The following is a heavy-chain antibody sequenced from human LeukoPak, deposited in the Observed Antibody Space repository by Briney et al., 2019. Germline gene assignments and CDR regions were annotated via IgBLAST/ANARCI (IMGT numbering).Heavy chain of an antibody. Sequence: SETLSLTCAVYGGSFSGYYWSWIRQPPGKGLKWIGEINHSGSTNYNPSLKSRVTISVDTSKNQFSLKPSSVTAADTAVYYCARGPYYYGSGTFYYYYGMDVWGKGTTVTVSS. CDR3: ARGPYYYGSGTFYYYYGMDV. D-gene: IGHD3-10*01. V-gene: IGHV4-34*01. CDR2: INHSGST. J-gene: IGHJ6*04. CDR1: GGSFSGYY.